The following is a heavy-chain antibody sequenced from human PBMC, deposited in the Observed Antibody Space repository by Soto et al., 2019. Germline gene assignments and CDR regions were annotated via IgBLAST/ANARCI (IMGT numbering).Heavy chain of an antibody. D-gene: IGHD2-15*01. J-gene: IGHJ4*02. CDR1: SGSISSYY. V-gene: IGHV4-59*12. CDR3: ARGQVVAAQH. Sequence: PSETLSLTCTVSSGSISSYYWSWIRQPPGKGLEWIGYIYYSGSTNYNPSLKSRVTISVDRSKNQFSLKLSSVTAADTAVYYCARGQVVAAQHWGQGTLVTVSS. CDR2: IYYSGST.